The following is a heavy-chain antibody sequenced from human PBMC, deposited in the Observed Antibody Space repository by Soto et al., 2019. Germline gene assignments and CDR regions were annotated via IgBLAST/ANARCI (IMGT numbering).Heavy chain of an antibody. Sequence: GESLKISCKGSGYSFTSYWISWVRQMPGKGLEWMGRIDPSDSYTNYSPSFQGHVTISADKSISTAYLQWSSLMASDTAMYYCARHEGDCYRYYFDYWRQGTLVTVSS. CDR2: IDPSDSYT. CDR1: GYSFTSYW. J-gene: IGHJ4*02. D-gene: IGHD2-21*01. CDR3: ARHEGDCYRYYFDY. V-gene: IGHV5-10-1*01.